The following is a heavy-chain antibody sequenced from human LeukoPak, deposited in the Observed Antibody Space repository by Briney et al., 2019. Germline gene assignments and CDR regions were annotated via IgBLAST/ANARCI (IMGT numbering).Heavy chain of an antibody. Sequence: GASVKVSCKTSGYTFTTYGITWVRQAPGQGLEWMGWISAYNGNRKYAEKFQGRVTMTTDTSTTTGYMELRSLRSDDTAVYYCARDLANGPQRDYWGQGTLVTVSS. CDR2: ISAYNGNR. CDR3: ARDLANGPQRDY. V-gene: IGHV1-18*01. J-gene: IGHJ4*02. D-gene: IGHD6-25*01. CDR1: GYTFTTYG.